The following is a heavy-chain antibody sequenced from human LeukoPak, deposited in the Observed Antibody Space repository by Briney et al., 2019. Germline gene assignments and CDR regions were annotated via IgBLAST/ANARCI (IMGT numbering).Heavy chain of an antibody. CDR2: IKQDGSAK. J-gene: IGHJ4*02. V-gene: IGHV3-7*01. CDR1: GFTFSEYW. D-gene: IGHD2-2*01. Sequence: PGGSLTLLCTAWGFTFSEYWMTWVRRAPGRGVEWVANIKQDGSAKFYMDYVKGRFNISRDNANNSLYLQMDSLRVEDTATYYCARWRGSTSERSDYWGQGTLVTVSS. CDR3: ARWRGSTSERSDY.